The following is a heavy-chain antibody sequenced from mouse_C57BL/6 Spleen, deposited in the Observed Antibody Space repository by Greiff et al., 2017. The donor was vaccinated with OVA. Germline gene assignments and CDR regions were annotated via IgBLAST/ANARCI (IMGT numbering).Heavy chain of an antibody. D-gene: IGHD2-1*01. CDR3: AKRNLPPYYAMDY. CDR1: GFTFSDYG. CDR2: ISSGSSTI. V-gene: IGHV5-17*01. Sequence: EVMLVESGGGLVKPGGSLKLSCAASGFTFSDYGMHWVRQAPEKGLEWVAYISSGSSTIYYADTVKGRFTISRDNAKNTLFLQMTSLRSEDTAMYYCAKRNLPPYYAMDYWGQGTSVTVSS. J-gene: IGHJ4*01.